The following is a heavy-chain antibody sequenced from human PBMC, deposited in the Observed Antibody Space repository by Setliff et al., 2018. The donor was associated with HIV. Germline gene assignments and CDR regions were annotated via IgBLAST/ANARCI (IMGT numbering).Heavy chain of an antibody. CDR3: ARVSQDLLGAFDI. V-gene: IGHV4-31*02. D-gene: IGHD7-27*01. Sequence: NPSETLSLTCTASGDSINSGNSYWTWIRRHPGKGLEWIGYIYYSGSTNYNPSLKSRLIISVDSSKNQFFLNLTSVTAADTAMYYCARVSQDLLGAFDIWGQGTLVTVSS. CDR2: IYYSGST. J-gene: IGHJ3*02. CDR1: GDSINSGNSY.